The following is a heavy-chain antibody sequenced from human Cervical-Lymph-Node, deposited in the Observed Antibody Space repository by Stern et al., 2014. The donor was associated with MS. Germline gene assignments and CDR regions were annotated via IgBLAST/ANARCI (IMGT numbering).Heavy chain of an antibody. CDR3: ARKTVTTGWYFDL. J-gene: IGHJ2*01. Sequence: VQLVESGPGLVKPSQTLSLTCTVSGGSISSGSYYWSWIRQPAGKGLEWIGRIYTSGSTNYNPSLKSRVTISVDTSKNQFSLTLSSVTAADTAVYYCARKTVTTGWYFDLWGRGTLVTVSS. V-gene: IGHV4-61*02. CDR1: GGSISSGSYY. D-gene: IGHD4-17*01. CDR2: IYTSGST.